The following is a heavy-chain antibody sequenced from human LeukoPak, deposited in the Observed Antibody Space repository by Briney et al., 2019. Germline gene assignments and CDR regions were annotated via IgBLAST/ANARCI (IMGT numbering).Heavy chain of an antibody. CDR2: INEDGSEK. J-gene: IGHJ4*02. CDR3: ARGGYYSAWAEDY. V-gene: IGHV3-7*01. CDR1: GFTFSNYW. D-gene: IGHD3-22*01. Sequence: GGSLRLSCATSGFTFSNYWMGWVRQAPGRGLEWVANINEDGSEKYYVDSVKGRFTISRDNGKNSLYLQINSLRAEDTAVFYCARGGYYSAWAEDYWGQGTLVTVSS.